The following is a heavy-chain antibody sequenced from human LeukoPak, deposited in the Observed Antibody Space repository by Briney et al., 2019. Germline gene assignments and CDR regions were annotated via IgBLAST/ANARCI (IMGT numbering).Heavy chain of an antibody. CDR1: GFTFSDYY. V-gene: IGHV3-11*06. CDR2: ISSSNSYT. CDR3: ARVERSYGSDY. D-gene: IGHD5-18*01. J-gene: IGHJ4*02. Sequence: PGGSLRFSCAASGFTFSDYYMSWIRQAPGKGLEWVSYISSSNSYTNYADSVKGRFTISRDNAKNSLYLQMNSLRAEDTAVYYCARVERSYGSDYWGQGTLVTVSS.